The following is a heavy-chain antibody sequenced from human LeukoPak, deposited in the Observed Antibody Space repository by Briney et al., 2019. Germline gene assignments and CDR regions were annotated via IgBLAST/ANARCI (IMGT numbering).Heavy chain of an antibody. V-gene: IGHV3-74*01. J-gene: IGHJ4*02. CDR3: ARGGLRQWLVPSGDY. Sequence: QPGGSLRLSCAASGFTFSSYWMHWVRHAPGKGLVWVSRINSDGSSTSYADSVKGRFTISRDNAKNTLYLQMNSLRAEDTAVYYCARGGLRQWLVPSGDYWGQGTLVTVSS. CDR1: GFTFSSYW. CDR2: INSDGSST. D-gene: IGHD6-19*01.